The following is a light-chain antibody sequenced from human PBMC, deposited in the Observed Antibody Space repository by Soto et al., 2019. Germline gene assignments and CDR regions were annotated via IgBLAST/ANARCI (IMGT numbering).Light chain of an antibody. CDR1: QSVSSSY. CDR3: QQYGSSLLFS. CDR2: GAS. V-gene: IGKV3-20*01. Sequence: EIVLTQSPGTLSLSPGERATLSCRASQSVSSSYLAWYQQKPGQAPRLLIYGASSRATGIPDRFSGSGSGRDFTLAISRLEPEDFAVYYCQQYGSSLLFSFGRGTKVDIK. J-gene: IGKJ3*01.